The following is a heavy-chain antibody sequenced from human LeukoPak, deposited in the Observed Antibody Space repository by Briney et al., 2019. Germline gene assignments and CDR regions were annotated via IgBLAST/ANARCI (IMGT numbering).Heavy chain of an antibody. CDR2: TYSGGST. CDR3: ARDRGILARSSPIDY. Sequence: PGGSLRLSCAASGFSVSSNYMSWVRQAPGKGLEWVSVTYSGGSTYYADSVKGRFTIFRDNAKNSLYLQINSLRAEDTAVYYCARDRGILARSSPIDYWGQGILVIVSS. CDR1: GFSVSSNY. D-gene: IGHD2-15*01. V-gene: IGHV3-53*01. J-gene: IGHJ4*02.